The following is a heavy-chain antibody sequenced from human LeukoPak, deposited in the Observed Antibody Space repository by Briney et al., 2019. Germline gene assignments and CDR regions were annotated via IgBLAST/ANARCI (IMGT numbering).Heavy chain of an antibody. Sequence: SETLSLTCAVYGGSFSGYYWSWIRQPPGKGLEWIGEINHSGSTNYNPSLKSRVTISVDTSKNQFSLKLSSVTAADTAVYYCARHGITMVRGATPWAARNFDYWGQGTLVTVSS. CDR3: ARHGITMVRGATPWAARNFDY. V-gene: IGHV4-34*01. J-gene: IGHJ4*02. CDR2: INHSGST. CDR1: GGSFSGYY. D-gene: IGHD3-10*01.